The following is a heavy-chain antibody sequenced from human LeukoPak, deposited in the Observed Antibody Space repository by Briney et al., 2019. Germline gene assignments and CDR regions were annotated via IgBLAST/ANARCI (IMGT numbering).Heavy chain of an antibody. V-gene: IGHV1-69*13. CDR2: IIPIFGTA. Sequence: SVKVSCKASGGTFSSYAISWVRQAPGQGLEWMGGIIPIFGTANYAQKFQGRVTITADESTSTAYMELSSLRSEDTAVYYCAGTDCSGGSCYYDHDYWGQGTLVTVSS. D-gene: IGHD2-15*01. CDR1: GGTFSSYA. J-gene: IGHJ4*02. CDR3: AGTDCSGGSCYYDHDY.